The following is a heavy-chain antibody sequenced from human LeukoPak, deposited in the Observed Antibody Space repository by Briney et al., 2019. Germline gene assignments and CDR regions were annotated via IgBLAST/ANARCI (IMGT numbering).Heavy chain of an antibody. Sequence: SETLSLTCTVSGGSISSYYWSWIRQPPGKGLEWIGYIYYSGSTNYNPSLKSRVTISVDTSKTQFSLKLSSVTAAETAVYYCASDYGGNFPDAFDIWGQGTMVIVSS. CDR3: ASDYGGNFPDAFDI. J-gene: IGHJ3*02. V-gene: IGHV4-59*01. D-gene: IGHD4-23*01. CDR1: GGSISSYY. CDR2: IYYSGST.